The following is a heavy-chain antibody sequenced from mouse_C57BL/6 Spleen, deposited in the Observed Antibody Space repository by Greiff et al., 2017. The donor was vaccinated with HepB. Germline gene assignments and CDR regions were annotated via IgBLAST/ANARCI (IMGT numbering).Heavy chain of an antibody. J-gene: IGHJ1*03. CDR2: IYPGDGDT. CDR3: ARNVYYDYDGGYFDV. D-gene: IGHD2-4*01. V-gene: IGHV1-80*01. CDR1: GYAFSSYW. Sequence: VQLQQSGAELVKPGASVKISCKASGYAFSSYWMNWVKQRPGKGLEWIGQIYPGDGDTNYNGKFKGKATLTADKSSSTAYMQLSSLTSEDSAVYFCARNVYYDYDGGYFDVWGTGTTVTVSS.